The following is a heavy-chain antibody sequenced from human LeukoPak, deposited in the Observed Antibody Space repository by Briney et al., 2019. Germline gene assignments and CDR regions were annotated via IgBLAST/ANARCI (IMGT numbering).Heavy chain of an antibody. Sequence: GSLRLSCAASGFTFSGYSMSWVRQAPGKGLEWIGYIYNSGSTNYNPSLKSRVTISVDTSKNQFSLKLRSVTAADTAVYYCARDGVFGTFDPWGQGTLVTISS. CDR1: GFTFSGYS. CDR3: ARDGVFGTFDP. D-gene: IGHD3-10*01. J-gene: IGHJ5*02. CDR2: IYNSGST. V-gene: IGHV4-59*01.